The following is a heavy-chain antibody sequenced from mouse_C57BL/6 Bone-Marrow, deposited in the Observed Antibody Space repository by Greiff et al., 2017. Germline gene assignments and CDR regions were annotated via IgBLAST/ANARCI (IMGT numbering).Heavy chain of an antibody. CDR2: IDPSDSYT. CDR3: ARPGSSPFDY. CDR1: GYTFTSYW. Sequence: QVQLQQPGAELVRPGTSVKLSCKASGYTFTSYWMHWVKQRPGQGLEWIGVIDPSDSYTNYNQKFKGKATLTVDTSSSTAYMQLSSLTSEDSAVYYCARPGSSPFDYWGQGTTLTVSS. J-gene: IGHJ2*01. V-gene: IGHV1-59*01. D-gene: IGHD1-1*01.